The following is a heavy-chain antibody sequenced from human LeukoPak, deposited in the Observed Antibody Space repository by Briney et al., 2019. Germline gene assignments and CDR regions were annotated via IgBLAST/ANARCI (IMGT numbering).Heavy chain of an antibody. V-gene: IGHV1-69*04. Sequence: ASVNVSCKASGDTSNTYAFNWVRQAPGQGLEWMGRIIPILGVVNYAQRFHDRVTFTADKSTSTAYMEMSSLRSEDTAMYYCAGVETPVSGMDVWGQGTTVTVSS. CDR2: IIPILGVV. D-gene: IGHD1-1*01. J-gene: IGHJ6*02. CDR3: AGVETPVSGMDV. CDR1: GDTSNTYA.